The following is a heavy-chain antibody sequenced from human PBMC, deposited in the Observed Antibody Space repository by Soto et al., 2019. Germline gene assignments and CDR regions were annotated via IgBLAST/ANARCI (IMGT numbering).Heavy chain of an antibody. D-gene: IGHD6-19*01. CDR1: GFTFSSYA. CDR3: AKDRYSSGWYYFDY. Sequence: SLRLSCAASGFTFSSYAMSWVLQTPGKGLEWVSAISGSGGSTYYADSVKGRFTISRDNSKNTLYLQMNSLRAEDTAVYYCAKDRYSSGWYYFDYWGKGTLVTVSS. CDR2: ISGSGGST. J-gene: IGHJ4*02. V-gene: IGHV3-23*01.